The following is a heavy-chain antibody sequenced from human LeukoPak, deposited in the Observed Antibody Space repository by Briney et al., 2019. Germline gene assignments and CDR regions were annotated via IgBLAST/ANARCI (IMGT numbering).Heavy chain of an antibody. CDR3: VKDTAWAFEY. V-gene: IGHV3-30*02. Sequence: GGSLRLSCAASGFTFRNFGMHWDRQAPGKGLEWVAFIRSGGIEKFYADSVKGRFTISKDNSKRTVHLQMGGLRSEDTAVYYCVKDTAWAFEYWGQGSLVTVSS. CDR2: IRSGGIEK. CDR1: GFTFRNFG. J-gene: IGHJ4*01. D-gene: IGHD7-27*01.